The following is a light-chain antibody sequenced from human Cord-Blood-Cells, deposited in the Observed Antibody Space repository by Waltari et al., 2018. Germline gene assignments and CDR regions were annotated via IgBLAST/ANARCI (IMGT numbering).Light chain of an antibody. Sequence: DILLTQSPATLSLSPGERATISCRASQSVSSYLAWYQQKPGQAPKLLIYDASNRATGIPARLSGSGSGTNFTLTISSLEPEDFAVYYCQQRSNWPPLTFGGGTKVEIK. CDR1: QSVSSY. CDR2: DAS. V-gene: IGKV3-11*01. CDR3: QQRSNWPPLT. J-gene: IGKJ4*01.